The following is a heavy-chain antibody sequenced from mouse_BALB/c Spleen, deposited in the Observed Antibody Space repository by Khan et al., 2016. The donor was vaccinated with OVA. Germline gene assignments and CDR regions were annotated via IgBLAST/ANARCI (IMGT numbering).Heavy chain of an antibody. CDR1: GFSLTSYG. Sequence: VQLVESGPGLVAPSQSLPITCTVSGFSLTSYGVHWVRQPPGKGLEWLGVIWAGGSTNYNSALMSRLSISNDNSNSKVFLKMNSLQTDDTAMYXCARFEDIWGQGTTLTVSS. V-gene: IGHV2-9*02. CDR2: IWAGGST. J-gene: IGHJ2*01. D-gene: IGHD1-3*01. CDR3: ARFEDI.